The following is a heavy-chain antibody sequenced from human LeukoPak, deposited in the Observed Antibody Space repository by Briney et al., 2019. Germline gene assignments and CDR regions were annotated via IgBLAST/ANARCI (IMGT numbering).Heavy chain of an antibody. D-gene: IGHD6-13*01. CDR3: AKDRSSSWDNWFDP. J-gene: IGHJ5*02. V-gene: IGHV3-9*01. Sequence: TGGSLRLSCAAAGFTFDDYAMHGVRQAPGKGLEWVSGISWNSGSIGYADSVKGRFTISRDNAKNSLYLQMNSLRAEDTALYYCAKDRSSSWDNWFDPWGQGTLVTVSS. CDR1: GFTFDDYA. CDR2: ISWNSGSI.